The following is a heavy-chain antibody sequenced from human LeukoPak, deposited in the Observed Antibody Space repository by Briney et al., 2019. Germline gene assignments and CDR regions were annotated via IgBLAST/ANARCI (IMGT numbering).Heavy chain of an antibody. V-gene: IGHV3-30*18. Sequence: HPARSLSCSWQAPGPSVNTHGMKSVRQAPGKWLQWVELITSDGSNKYYADSVKGRFTISRDNSKNTLYMEMNGLRAEDTAVYYCAKRGFCSGGSCYSYNMHIWCQATTVTVSS. D-gene: IGHD2-15*01. CDR1: GPSVNTHG. CDR2: ITSDGSNK. J-gene: IGHJ6*02. CDR3: AKRGFCSGGSCYSYNMHI.